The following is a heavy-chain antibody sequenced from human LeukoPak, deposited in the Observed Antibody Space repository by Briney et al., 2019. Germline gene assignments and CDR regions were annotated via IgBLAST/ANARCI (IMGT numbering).Heavy chain of an antibody. CDR1: GFTFSSYA. Sequence: PGESLRLSCAASGFTFSSYAMSWVRQAPGKGLEWVSAISGSGGSTYYADSVKGRFTISRDNSKNTLYLQMNSLRAEDTAVYYCAKDYYYYYGMDVWGQGTTVTVSS. CDR3: AKDYYYYYGMDV. J-gene: IGHJ6*02. V-gene: IGHV3-23*01. CDR2: ISGSGGST.